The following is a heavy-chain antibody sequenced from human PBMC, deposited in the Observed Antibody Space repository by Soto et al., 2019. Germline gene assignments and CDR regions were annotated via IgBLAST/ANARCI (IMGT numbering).Heavy chain of an antibody. D-gene: IGHD3-10*01. Sequence: EVQLLESGGGLVQPGGSLRLSCAASGFTFSTYDMSWARQAPGKGLEWVSTISGSGGKTYYADSVKGRFTISRDNSKNALYLQMSSLRVEDTALYYCAHIWGSGSWGPSHPWGQGTLVTVSS. V-gene: IGHV3-23*01. J-gene: IGHJ5*02. CDR1: GFTFSTYD. CDR2: ISGSGGKT. CDR3: AHIWGSGSWGPSHP.